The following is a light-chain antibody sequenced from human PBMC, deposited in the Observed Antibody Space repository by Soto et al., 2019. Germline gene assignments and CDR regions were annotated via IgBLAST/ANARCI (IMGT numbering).Light chain of an antibody. CDR2: GVF. Sequence: ECASLSCRASQSVSSHIAWYQQKPGQAPRLLISGVFVRATGIPGRFIVSGSGTEFTHTFGILQSEDLASYYFRQGDNWPWAIGEGTKVDIK. CDR3: RQGDNWPWA. CDR1: QSVSSH. J-gene: IGKJ1*01. V-gene: IGKV3D-15*03.